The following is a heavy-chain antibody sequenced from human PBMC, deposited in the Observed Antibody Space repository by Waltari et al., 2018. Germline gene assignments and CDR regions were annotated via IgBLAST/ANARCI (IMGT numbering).Heavy chain of an antibody. CDR2: INPSVGTA. V-gene: IGHV1-69*08. CDR1: GSTFSSYA. Sequence: QVQLVQSGAEVKKPGSSVKVSCKASGSTFSSYAISWVSKVPGQGLEWMGWINPSVGTANYAKKVQGRVTITADKSTSTAYMELSSRRSEDTAVYYCARGGVGAIYYFDYWGQGTLVTVSS. D-gene: IGHD1-26*01. CDR3: ARGGVGAIYYFDY. J-gene: IGHJ4*02.